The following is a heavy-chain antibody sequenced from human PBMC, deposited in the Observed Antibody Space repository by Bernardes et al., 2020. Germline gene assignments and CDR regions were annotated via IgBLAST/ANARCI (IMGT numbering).Heavy chain of an antibody. D-gene: IGHD6-13*01. CDR2: IIPGGGST. V-gene: IGHV1-46*01. J-gene: IGHJ4*02. CDR1: GYTFTNYY. CDR3: ARGDSTSWYAY. Sequence: ASVKVSCKASGYTFTNYYMHWVRQAPGQGLEWMGIIIPGGGSTSYAQKFQGRVTMTRDTSTTTVYMELRSLRSEDTAVYYCARGDSTSWYAYWGQGTLVTVSS.